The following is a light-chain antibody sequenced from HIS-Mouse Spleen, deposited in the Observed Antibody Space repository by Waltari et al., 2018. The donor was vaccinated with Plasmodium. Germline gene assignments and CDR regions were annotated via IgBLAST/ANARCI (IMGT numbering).Light chain of an antibody. Sequence: AIWMTQSPSLLPASPGDRVTISWRMSRDISSYLAWYQQKPGKAPELLIYAASTLQSGVPSRFSGSGSGTDFTLTISCLQSEDFATYYCQQYYSFPRTFGQGTKVEIK. CDR1: RDISSY. CDR2: AAS. CDR3: QQYYSFPRT. J-gene: IGKJ1*01. V-gene: IGKV1D-8*02.